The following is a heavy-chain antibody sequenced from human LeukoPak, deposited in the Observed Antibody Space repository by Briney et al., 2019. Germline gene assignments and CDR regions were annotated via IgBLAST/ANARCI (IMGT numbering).Heavy chain of an antibody. CDR2: ISGSGGST. CDR3: AKRDDSSSWTAFDI. J-gene: IGHJ3*02. CDR1: GFTFSSYA. Sequence: GGSLRLSCAASGFTFSSYAMNWVRQAPGKGLEWVSGISGSGGSTYYADSVKGRFTISRDNSKNTLYLQMYSLRAEDTAVYYCAKRDDSSSWTAFDIWGQGTTVTVSS. D-gene: IGHD6-13*01. V-gene: IGHV3-23*01.